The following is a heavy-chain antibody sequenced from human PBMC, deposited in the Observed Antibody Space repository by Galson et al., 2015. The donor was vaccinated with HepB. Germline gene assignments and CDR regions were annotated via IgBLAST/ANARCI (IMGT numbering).Heavy chain of an antibody. Sequence: SLRLSCAASGFTFSSYWMSWVRQAPGKGLEWVANIKQDGSEKYYVDSVKGRFTISRDNAKNSLYLQMNSLRAEDTAVYYCARGGYSYGLPPAYFDYWGQGTLVTVSS. CDR1: GFTFSSYW. D-gene: IGHD5-18*01. J-gene: IGHJ4*02. CDR2: IKQDGSEK. CDR3: ARGGYSYGLPPAYFDY. V-gene: IGHV3-7*03.